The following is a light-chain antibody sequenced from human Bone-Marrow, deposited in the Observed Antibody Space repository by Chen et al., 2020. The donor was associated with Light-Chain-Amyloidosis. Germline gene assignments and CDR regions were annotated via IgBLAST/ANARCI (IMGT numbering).Light chain of an antibody. V-gene: IGLV3-21*02. Sequence: SYVLTQPSSVSVAPGQTPTIVRGGNNIGSTSVHWYQPTPGQAPLLVVYDDSVRPSGIPERLSGPNSGNTATLTISRVEAGDEADYYCQVWDRSSDRPVFGGGTKLTVL. CDR1: NIGSTS. CDR3: QVWDRSSDRPV. J-gene: IGLJ3*02. CDR2: DDS.